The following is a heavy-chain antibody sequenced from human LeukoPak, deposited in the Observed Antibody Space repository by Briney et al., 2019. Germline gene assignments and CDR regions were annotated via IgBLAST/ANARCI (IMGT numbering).Heavy chain of an antibody. J-gene: IGHJ5*02. V-gene: IGHV4-59*01. D-gene: IGHD3-3*01. CDR3: ARSQGDFWSGYIDWFDP. Sequence: PSETLSLTCIVSGGSISSYYWSWIRQPPGKGLEWIGYIYYSGSTNYNPSLKSRVTISVDTSKNQFSLKLSSVTAADTAVYYCARSQGDFWSGYIDWFDPWGQGTLVTVSS. CDR1: GGSISSYY. CDR2: IYYSGST.